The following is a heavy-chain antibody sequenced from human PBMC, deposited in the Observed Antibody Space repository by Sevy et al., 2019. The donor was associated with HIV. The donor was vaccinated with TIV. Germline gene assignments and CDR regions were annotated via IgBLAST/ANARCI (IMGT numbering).Heavy chain of an antibody. CDR2: LSVGCGEI. V-gene: IGHV3-23*01. J-gene: IGHJ4*02. Sequence: GGSLRLSCPPSGFTFSKYSMSWVRQPPGKGLEWVSTLSVGCGEINYADSVKGRFTISSVNSKSSVYLQMNNQRPEDTAVYYCAREGCTKPHDYWGQGTLVTVSS. CDR3: AREGCTKPHDY. D-gene: IGHD2-8*01. CDR1: GFTFSKYS.